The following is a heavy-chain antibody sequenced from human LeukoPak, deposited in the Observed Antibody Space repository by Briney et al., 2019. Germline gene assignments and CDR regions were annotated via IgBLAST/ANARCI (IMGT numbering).Heavy chain of an antibody. V-gene: IGHV3-30*04. Sequence: GGSLSPFCPADGFTLGSYAMHWVRQAPGKGMEWVAVMSYDGSNKYYADSVRGRFTISRDNSKNTLYLQMNSLIAEDTAVYYCASGITMVRGDYWGQGTLVTVSS. CDR2: MSYDGSNK. D-gene: IGHD3-10*01. CDR1: GFTLGSYA. CDR3: ASGITMVRGDY. J-gene: IGHJ4*02.